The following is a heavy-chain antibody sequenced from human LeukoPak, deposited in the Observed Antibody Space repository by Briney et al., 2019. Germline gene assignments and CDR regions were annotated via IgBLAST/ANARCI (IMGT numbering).Heavy chain of an antibody. CDR2: ISSSSSYI. V-gene: IGHV3-21*04. Sequence: PGGSLRLSCAASGFTFSSYSMNWVRQAPGKGLEWVSSISSSSSYIYYADSVKGRFTISRDNAKNSLYLQMNSLRTEDMALYYCTRSSGWYNHFDYWGQGTLVTVPS. D-gene: IGHD6-19*01. CDR1: GFTFSSYS. J-gene: IGHJ4*02. CDR3: TRSSGWYNHFDY.